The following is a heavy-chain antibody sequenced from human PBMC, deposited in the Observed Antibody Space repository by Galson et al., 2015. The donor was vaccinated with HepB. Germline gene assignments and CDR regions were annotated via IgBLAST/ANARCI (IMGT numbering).Heavy chain of an antibody. D-gene: IGHD2-21*02. Sequence: ETLSLTCGVYGGSLSGHFWNWVRQPPGKGLEWIGEINHSGSTNYNPSLKSRVSFSVDTSKNQISLKLNSVTAADTAVYYCARLVVTAIRPPKDLDNWGQGTLVTVSS. CDR3: ARLVVTAIRPPKDLDN. CDR2: INHSGST. J-gene: IGHJ4*02. V-gene: IGHV4-34*01. CDR1: GGSLSGHF.